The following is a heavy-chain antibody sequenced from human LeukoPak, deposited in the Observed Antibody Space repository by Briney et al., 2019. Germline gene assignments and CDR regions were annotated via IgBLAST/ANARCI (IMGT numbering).Heavy chain of an antibody. V-gene: IGHV3-11*01. CDR2: ISSSGSTI. CDR3: XXXXXXXVILYNWFDP. D-gene: IGHD3-10*01. J-gene: IGHJ5*02. Sequence: PGGSLRLSCAASGFTFSDYYMSWIRQAPGKGLEWVSYISSSGSTIYYADPVKGRFTISRDNAKNSLYLQMNSLRAEDTAVYYXXXXXXXXVILYNWFDPWGQGTLVTVSS. CDR1: GFTFSDYY.